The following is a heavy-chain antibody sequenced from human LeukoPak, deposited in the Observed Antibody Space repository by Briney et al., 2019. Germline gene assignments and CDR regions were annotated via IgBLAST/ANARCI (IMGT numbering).Heavy chain of an antibody. CDR3: ARVRGTYYYDSSGYIDY. CDR2: ISSSGSTI. V-gene: IGHV3-48*03. CDR1: GFTFSSYA. J-gene: IGHJ4*02. D-gene: IGHD3-22*01. Sequence: GGSLRLSCAASGFTFSSYAMHWVRQAPGKGLEWVSYISSSGSTIYYADSVKGRFTISRDNAKNSLYLQMNNLRAEDTAVYYCARVRGTYYYDSSGYIDYWGQGTLVTVSS.